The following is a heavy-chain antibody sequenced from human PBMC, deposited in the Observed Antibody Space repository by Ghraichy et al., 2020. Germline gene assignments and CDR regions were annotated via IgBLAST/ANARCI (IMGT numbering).Heavy chain of an antibody. V-gene: IGHV4-59*01. D-gene: IGHD3-10*01. Sequence: QTLSLTCTVSGGSISSYYWSWIRQPPGKGLEWIGYIYYSGSTNNNPSLKSRVTISVDTSKNQFSLKMSSVTAADTAVYYCARCRNNWLGEAGYFDLWGRGTLVTVSS. CDR3: ARCRNNWLGEAGYFDL. J-gene: IGHJ2*01. CDR2: IYYSGST. CDR1: GGSISSYY.